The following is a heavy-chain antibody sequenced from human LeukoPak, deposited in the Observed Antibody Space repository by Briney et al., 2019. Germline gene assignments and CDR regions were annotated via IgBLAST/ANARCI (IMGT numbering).Heavy chain of an antibody. CDR1: GFTFSSYA. CDR3: AKDPGELLWFGEFYN. CDR2: ISGSGGST. D-gene: IGHD3-10*01. J-gene: IGHJ1*01. Sequence: GGSLRLSCAASGFTFSSYAMSWVRQAPGKGLEWASAISGSGGSTYYADSVKGRFTVSRDNSKNTLYLQVNSLRAEDTAVYYCAKDPGELLWFGEFYNWGQGTLVTVSS. V-gene: IGHV3-23*01.